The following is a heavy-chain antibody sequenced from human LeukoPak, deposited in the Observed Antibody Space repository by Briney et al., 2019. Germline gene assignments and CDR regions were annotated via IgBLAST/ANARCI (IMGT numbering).Heavy chain of an antibody. D-gene: IGHD3-3*01. CDR2: FNSDGSST. J-gene: IGHJ4*02. Sequence: GGSLRLSCAASGFTFSTYWMHWVRQAPGKGLVWVSHFNSDGSSTSYADSVKGRFTISRDNAKNTLYLQMNSLRVEDTAVYYCARVSNYDFWSGSNSPFDYWGQGTLVTVSS. CDR1: GFTFSTYW. V-gene: IGHV3-74*01. CDR3: ARVSNYDFWSGSNSPFDY.